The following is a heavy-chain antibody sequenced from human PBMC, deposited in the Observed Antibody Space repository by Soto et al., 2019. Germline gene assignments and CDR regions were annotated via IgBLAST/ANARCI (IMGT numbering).Heavy chain of an antibody. CDR3: ARAAPRYCSGGSCYSGRAY. Sequence: SETLSLTCAVYGGSFSGYYWSWIRQPPGNGLEWIGEINHSGSTNHNPSLKSRVTISVDTSKNQFSLKLSSVTAADTAVYYCARAAPRYCSGGSCYSGRAYWGQGTLVTVS. V-gene: IGHV4-34*01. D-gene: IGHD2-15*01. J-gene: IGHJ4*02. CDR1: GGSFSGYY. CDR2: INHSGST.